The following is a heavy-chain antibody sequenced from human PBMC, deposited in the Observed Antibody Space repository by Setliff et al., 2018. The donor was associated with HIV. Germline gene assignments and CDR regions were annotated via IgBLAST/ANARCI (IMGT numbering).Heavy chain of an antibody. Sequence: AASVKVSCKTSGYTFNTYGLSWVRQAPGQGLEWTGWISTSNGNTKYAQMCQGRVTMTTDTSTSTAYMELRSLRPDDTAVYYCARDYSGNYYGYFDLWGRGTLVTVSS. CDR3: ARDYSGNYYGYFDL. J-gene: IGHJ2*01. CDR2: ISTSNGNT. D-gene: IGHD1-26*01. V-gene: IGHV1-18*01. CDR1: GYTFNTYG.